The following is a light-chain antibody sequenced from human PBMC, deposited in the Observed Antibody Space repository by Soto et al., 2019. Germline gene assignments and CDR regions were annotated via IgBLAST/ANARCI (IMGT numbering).Light chain of an antibody. V-gene: IGKV3-15*01. CDR2: GAS. CDR3: QQYNNWRT. CDR1: QSVSSN. Sequence: EIVMTQSPATLSVPPGERATLSCRASQSVSSNVAWYQQQPGQAPRLLIYGASTRATGIPARFSGSGSGTEFNLIISSLQSEDFAVYYCQQYNNWRTFGQGTKVEIK. J-gene: IGKJ1*01.